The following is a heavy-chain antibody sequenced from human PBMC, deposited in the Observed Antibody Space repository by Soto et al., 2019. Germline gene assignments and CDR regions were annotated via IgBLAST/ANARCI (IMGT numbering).Heavy chain of an antibody. D-gene: IGHD3-9*01. Sequence: EVQLVESGGGLVQPGGSLRLSCAASGFGFNGYDMHWVRQAPGKNLEWVAAISTAGDTYYLGSVKGRFTISREDAKNSLSLQMNSLRVGDTAVYSCARGGDRFDLMCVWGQGTTVTVSS. CDR3: ARGGDRFDLMCV. CDR1: GFGFNGYD. J-gene: IGHJ6*02. V-gene: IGHV3-13*01. CDR2: ISTAGDT.